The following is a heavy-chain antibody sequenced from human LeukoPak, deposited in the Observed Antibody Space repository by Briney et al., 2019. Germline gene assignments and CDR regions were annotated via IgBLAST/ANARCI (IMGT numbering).Heavy chain of an antibody. CDR3: AKADGSGSPAEYFQH. Sequence: GGSLRLSCAASGFTFDDYAMHWVRQAPGKGLEWVSGISWNSGSIGYADSVKGRFTISRDNAKNSLYLQMNSLRAEDTALYYCAKADGSGSPAEYFQHWGQGTLVTVSS. V-gene: IGHV3-9*01. D-gene: IGHD3-10*01. J-gene: IGHJ1*01. CDR2: ISWNSGSI. CDR1: GFTFDDYA.